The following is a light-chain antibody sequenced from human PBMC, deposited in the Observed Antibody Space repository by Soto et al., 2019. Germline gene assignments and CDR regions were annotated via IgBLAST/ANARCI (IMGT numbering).Light chain of an antibody. CDR2: DAS. CDR1: QSVRSY. V-gene: IGKV3-11*01. J-gene: IGKJ2*01. Sequence: IVLTQSPATLSLSPGERATLSCRASQSVRSYLAWYQQKPGQAPRLLIYDASNRATGIPARFSGSGSGTDFPLTISSLEPEDFAVYYCQQRSNWPPYTFGQGNKLEIK. CDR3: QQRSNWPPYT.